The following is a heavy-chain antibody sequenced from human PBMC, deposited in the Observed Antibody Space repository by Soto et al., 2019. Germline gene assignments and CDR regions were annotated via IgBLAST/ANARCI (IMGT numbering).Heavy chain of an antibody. CDR1: GYIFTGYY. J-gene: IGHJ4*02. Sequence: ASVKVSCKASGYIFTGYYIHWVRQAPGQGLEWMGWINPASGGTNYAQKFQGRVTMTRDMSFSTAYMELSRLGSDDTAVYYCARENWNYDCDYWGQGTLVTVS. CDR2: INPASGGT. D-gene: IGHD1-7*01. V-gene: IGHV1-2*02. CDR3: ARENWNYDCDY.